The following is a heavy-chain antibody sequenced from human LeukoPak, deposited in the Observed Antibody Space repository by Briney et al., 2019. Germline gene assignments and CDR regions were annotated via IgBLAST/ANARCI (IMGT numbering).Heavy chain of an antibody. CDR1: GGSISSYY. V-gene: IGHV4-59*01. CDR2: IYYSGST. D-gene: IGHD3-10*01. J-gene: IGHJ5*02. CDR3: AREGMKPGWFDP. Sequence: SETLSLTCTVSGGSISSYYWSWIRQPPGKGLEWIGYIYYSGSTNYNPSLKSRVTMSVDTSKNQFSLKLSSVTAADTAVYYCAREGMKPGWFDPWGQGTLVTVSS.